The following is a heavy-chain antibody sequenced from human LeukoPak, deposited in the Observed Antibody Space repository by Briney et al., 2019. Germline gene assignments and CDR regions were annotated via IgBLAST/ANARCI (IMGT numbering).Heavy chain of an antibody. J-gene: IGHJ6*04. CDR2: IWYDGSNK. CDR1: GFTFSSYG. Sequence: GGSLRLSCAASGFTFSSYGMHWVRQAPGKGLEWVAVIWYDGSNKYYADSVKGRFTISRDNSKNMLYLQMNSLRAEDTAVYYCARGGCSSTSCYADGVDVWGKGTTVTVSS. D-gene: IGHD2-2*01. V-gene: IGHV3-33*01. CDR3: ARGGCSSTSCYADGVDV.